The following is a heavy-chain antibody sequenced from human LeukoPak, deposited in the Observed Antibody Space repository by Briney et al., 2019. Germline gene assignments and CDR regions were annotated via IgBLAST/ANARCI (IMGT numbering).Heavy chain of an antibody. CDR1: GFTFSSYA. D-gene: IGHD2-21*01. J-gene: IGHJ4*02. Sequence: SGGSLRLSCAASGFTFSSYAMSWVRQAPGKGLEWVSAISGSGGSTYYADSVKGRFTISRDNSKNTLYLQMNSLRAEDTAVYYCASLGATSGTLWYWGQGTLVTVSS. CDR3: ASLGATSGTLWY. V-gene: IGHV3-23*01. CDR2: ISGSGGST.